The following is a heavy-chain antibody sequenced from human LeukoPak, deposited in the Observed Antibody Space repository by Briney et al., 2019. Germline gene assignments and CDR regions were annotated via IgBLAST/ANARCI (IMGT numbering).Heavy chain of an antibody. V-gene: IGHV3-11*04. CDR2: ISGSGGST. CDR1: GFTFSDGW. Sequence: SGGSLRLSCVASGFTFSDGWMSWVRQAPGKGLEWVSAISGSGGSTYYADSVKGRFTISRDNAKNSLYLQMNSLRAEDTAVYYCARCRGYSYGYEDYWGQGTLVTVSS. J-gene: IGHJ4*02. D-gene: IGHD5-18*01. CDR3: ARCRGYSYGYEDY.